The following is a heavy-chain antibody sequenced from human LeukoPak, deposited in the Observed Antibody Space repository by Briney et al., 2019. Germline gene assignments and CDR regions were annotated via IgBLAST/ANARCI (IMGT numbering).Heavy chain of an antibody. CDR2: ISSSSSYI. CDR1: AFTFSSYS. V-gene: IGHV3-21*01. Sequence: GGSLRLSCAASAFTFSSYSMNWVRQAPGKGLEWVSSISSSSSYIFYADSLKGRFTISRDNAKNSLYLQTNSLRAEDTAVYYCARGIDTARGFYYWGQGTLVTVSS. J-gene: IGHJ4*02. D-gene: IGHD5-18*01. CDR3: ARGIDTARGFYY.